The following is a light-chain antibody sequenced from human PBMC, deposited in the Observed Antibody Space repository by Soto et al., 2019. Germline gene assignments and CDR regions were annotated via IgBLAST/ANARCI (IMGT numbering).Light chain of an antibody. CDR2: GAS. V-gene: IGKV3-20*01. Sequence: VLTQSPGTLFVSQRERATLRCRASQSVGSSYLAWYQQKPGQAPRLLIYGASSKATGIPDRFSGSGSGTDFTLTVSRLGPEDFAVYYCQQYGTSPITFGQGTRLEI. CDR1: QSVGSSY. J-gene: IGKJ5*01. CDR3: QQYGTSPIT.